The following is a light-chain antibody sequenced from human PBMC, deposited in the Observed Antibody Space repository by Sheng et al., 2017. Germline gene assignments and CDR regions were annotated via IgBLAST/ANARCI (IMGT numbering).Light chain of an antibody. CDR3: QQTFSSPWT. J-gene: IGKJ1*01. Sequence: DIQMTQSPSSLSASVGDRVTITCRASQSITAYLNWYQQKLGKAPKLLLYAASTLQSGVPSRFSGSASGTDFTLTISSLQPEDFATYYCQQTFSSPWTFGQ. CDR1: QSITAY. V-gene: IGKV1-39*01. CDR2: AAS.